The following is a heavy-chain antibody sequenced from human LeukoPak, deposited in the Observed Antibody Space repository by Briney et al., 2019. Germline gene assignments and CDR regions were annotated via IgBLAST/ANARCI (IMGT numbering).Heavy chain of an antibody. CDR1: GGSFSGDY. CDR3: ARRPRYSSGWYYFDS. D-gene: IGHD6-19*01. J-gene: IGHJ4*02. CDR2: INHSGST. V-gene: IGHV4-34*01. Sequence: SETLSLTCAVYGGSFSGDYWNWIRQPPGKGLEWIGEINHSGSTNSNPSLKSRVIISVDRSKNQFSLKLSSVTAADTAVYYCARRPRYSSGWYYFDSWGQGTLVTVSS.